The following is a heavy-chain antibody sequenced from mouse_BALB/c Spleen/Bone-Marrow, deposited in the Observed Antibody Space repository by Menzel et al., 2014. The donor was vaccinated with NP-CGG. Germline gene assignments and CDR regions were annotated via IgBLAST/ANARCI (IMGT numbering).Heavy chain of an antibody. Sequence: EVQLQQSGPELVKVGASVKISCKASGYSFSGYYMHWVKQSHVKSLEWIGRINPYNGATTYNQNFKDKASLAVDKSSSTAYMELHSLTSGDSAVYYCARGGGNNADYYARDYWGQGTSVTVSS. J-gene: IGHJ4*01. CDR3: ARGGGNNADYYARDY. D-gene: IGHD2-1*01. CDR1: GYSFSGYY. CDR2: INPYNGAT. V-gene: IGHV1-26*01.